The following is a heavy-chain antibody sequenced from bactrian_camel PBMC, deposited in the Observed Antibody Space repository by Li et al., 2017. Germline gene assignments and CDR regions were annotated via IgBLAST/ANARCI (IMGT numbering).Heavy chain of an antibody. D-gene: IGHD6*01. CDR2: ISSAGGST. CDR1: GYVYNSWSGSC. CDR3: ALAVPCMGWSMPAPKASDFGY. Sequence: QVQLVESGGGSVQPGGQLKLSCVSSGYVYNSWSGSCMAWFRQLPGKEREAVASISSAGGSTYYADSVQGRFTISQNNAKDTVYLQMESLKFEDTAVYYCALAVPCMGWSMPAPKASDFGYWGQGTQVTVS. V-gene: IGHV3S1*01. J-gene: IGHJ6*01.